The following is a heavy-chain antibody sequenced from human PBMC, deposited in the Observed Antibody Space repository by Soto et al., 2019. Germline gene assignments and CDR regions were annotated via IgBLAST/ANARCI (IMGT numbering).Heavy chain of an antibody. CDR2: TIPALGKT. V-gene: IGHV1-69*10. CDR3: ARGPFRPSAMDV. D-gene: IGHD3-10*01. J-gene: IGHJ6*02. Sequence: GASVKVSCKTSGDNFKKNVFTWVRQAPGQGLEWMGGTIPALGKTHHREKFQGRVTITVDDATRTVYMEVRDLTSGDTAIYYCARGPFRPSAMDVWGQGTTVTVSS. CDR1: GDNFKKNV.